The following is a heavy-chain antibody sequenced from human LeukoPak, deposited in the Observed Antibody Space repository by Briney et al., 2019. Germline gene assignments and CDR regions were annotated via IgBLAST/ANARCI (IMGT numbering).Heavy chain of an antibody. CDR2: MRHDGSNK. Sequence: GGSLRLSCVVSGFTLANYAMHWARQAPGKGLEWVAFMRHDGSNKDYPDSVRGRFTISRDSSKNTLYLQMNDLRSEDTAVYYCALNPDYYGSGSFDYWGQGTLVTVSS. V-gene: IGHV3-30*02. CDR1: GFTLANYA. J-gene: IGHJ4*02. D-gene: IGHD3-10*01. CDR3: ALNPDYYGSGSFDY.